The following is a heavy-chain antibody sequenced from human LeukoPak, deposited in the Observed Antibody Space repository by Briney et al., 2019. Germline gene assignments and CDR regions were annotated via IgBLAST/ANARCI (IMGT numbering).Heavy chain of an antibody. CDR1: GYTFTSYY. J-gene: IGHJ4*02. Sequence: GASVKVSCKASGYTFTSYYMHWVRQAPGQGLEWMRIINPSGGSTSYAQKFQGRVTMTRDTSTSTVYMELSSLRSEDTAVYYCAREIWDDIFDYWGQGTLVTVSS. CDR2: INPSGGST. D-gene: IGHD3-9*01. CDR3: AREIWDDIFDY. V-gene: IGHV1-46*01.